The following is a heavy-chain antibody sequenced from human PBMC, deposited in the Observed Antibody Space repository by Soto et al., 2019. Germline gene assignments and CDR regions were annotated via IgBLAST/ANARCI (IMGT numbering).Heavy chain of an antibody. D-gene: IGHD6-19*01. J-gene: IGHJ5*02. Sequence: GGSLRLSCAVSGVTFRDYWMHWVRQVPGKGLLWVSRIGPAGTSTKYADSVKGRFTISRSTPENTLYLQMNSLRAEDTGVDYCVRGVIAVLGSIRWFDPWGQGTLVTVSS. CDR1: GVTFRDYW. V-gene: IGHV3-74*01. CDR3: VRGVIAVLGSIRWFDP. CDR2: IGPAGTST.